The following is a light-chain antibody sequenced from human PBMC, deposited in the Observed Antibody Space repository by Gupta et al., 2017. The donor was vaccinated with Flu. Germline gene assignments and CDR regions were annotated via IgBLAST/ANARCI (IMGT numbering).Light chain of an antibody. Sequence: DIQMTQSPSSLSASVGDRVTITCRASQSIRSYLNWYQQKPGKAPKLLIYAASSLQSGVPSRFSGSGSGTDFTLTISSLQPEDFATYDCHQSYSTLSLTFGGGTKVEIK. V-gene: IGKV1-39*01. CDR2: AAS. CDR3: HQSYSTLSLT. CDR1: QSIRSY. J-gene: IGKJ4*01.